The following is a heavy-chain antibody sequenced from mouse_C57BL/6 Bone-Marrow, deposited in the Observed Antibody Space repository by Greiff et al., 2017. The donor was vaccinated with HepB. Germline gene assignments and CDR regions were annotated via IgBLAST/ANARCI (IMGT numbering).Heavy chain of an antibody. CDR2: IDPENGDT. CDR1: GFNIKDDY. V-gene: IGHV14-4*01. J-gene: IGHJ4*01. Sequence: VQLKESGAELVRPGASVKLSCTASGFNIKDDYMHWVKQRPEKGLEWIGWIDPENGDTEYASKFQGKATITADTSSNTAYLQLSSLTSEDTAVYYCTPHYYGSSYGAMDYWGQGTSVTVSS. D-gene: IGHD1-1*01. CDR3: TPHYYGSSYGAMDY.